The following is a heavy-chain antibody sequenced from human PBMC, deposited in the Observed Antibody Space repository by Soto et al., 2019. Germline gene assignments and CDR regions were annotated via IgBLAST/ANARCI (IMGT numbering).Heavy chain of an antibody. J-gene: IGHJ4*02. CDR2: ISGSGGST. CDR1: GFTFSSSA. V-gene: IGHV3-23*01. CDR3: AKPPGYSSDWYFDY. Sequence: GGSLRLSCAASGFTFSSSAMSWVRQAPGKGLEWVSTISGSGGSTYYADSVKGRFTVSRDNSKNTLYLQMKSLRAEDTAVYYCAKPPGYSSDWYFDYWGQGTLVTVSS. D-gene: IGHD6-19*01.